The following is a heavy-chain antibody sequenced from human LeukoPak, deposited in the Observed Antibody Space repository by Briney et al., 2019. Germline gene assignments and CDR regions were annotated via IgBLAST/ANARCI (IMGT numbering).Heavy chain of an antibody. V-gene: IGHV3-7*04. CDR3: ARYASPLEGMDV. J-gene: IGHJ6*02. Sequence: GGSLRLSCTASQFTFSSYWMNWARQAPGKGLEWVANINQDGREKNYVDSVKGRFTIPRDNAKDSLYLQMNSLRAGDTAVYYCARYASPLEGMDVWGQGTTVTVSS. CDR2: INQDGREK. CDR1: QFTFSSYW.